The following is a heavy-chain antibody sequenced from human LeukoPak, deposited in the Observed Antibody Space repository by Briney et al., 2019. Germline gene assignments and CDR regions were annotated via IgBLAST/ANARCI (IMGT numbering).Heavy chain of an antibody. J-gene: IGHJ4*02. CDR2: ISSSSSYI. Sequence: GGSLRLSCAASGFTFSSYSMNWVRQAPGKGLEWVSSISSSSSYIYYADSVKGRFTISRDNAKNSLYLQMNSLRAEDTAVYHCARDGYYYDSGSYYREGYYFDYWGQGTLVTVSS. D-gene: IGHD3-10*01. CDR1: GFTFSSYS. V-gene: IGHV3-21*01. CDR3: ARDGYYYDSGSYYREGYYFDY.